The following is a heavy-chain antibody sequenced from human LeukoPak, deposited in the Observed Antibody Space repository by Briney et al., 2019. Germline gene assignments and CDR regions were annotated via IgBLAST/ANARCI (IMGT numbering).Heavy chain of an antibody. D-gene: IGHD3-10*01. CDR3: ARLRRFGAANWFDP. J-gene: IGHJ5*02. CDR2: INTNTGNP. CDR1: GYTFTSYA. Sequence: ASVKVSCKASGYTFTSYAMNWVRQAPGQGLEWVGWINTNTGNPTYAQGFTGRFVFSLDTSVSTAYLQISSLKAEDTAVYYCARLRRFGAANWFDPWGQGTLVTVSS. V-gene: IGHV7-4-1*02.